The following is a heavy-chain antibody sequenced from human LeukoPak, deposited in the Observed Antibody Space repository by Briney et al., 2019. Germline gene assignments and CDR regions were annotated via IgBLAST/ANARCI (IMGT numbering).Heavy chain of an antibody. V-gene: IGHV3-30*04. CDR2: ISDDGRS. Sequence: GRSLRLSCAASGFAFSKYAMHWVRQAPGKGLEWVTIISDDGRSNYADSVEGRFTISRDNSKNTPYLQMSSLRAEDTAVYYCASTSGYDFWDMGYWGQGTLVTVSS. D-gene: IGHD5-12*01. J-gene: IGHJ4*02. CDR1: GFAFSKYA. CDR3: ASTSGYDFWDMGY.